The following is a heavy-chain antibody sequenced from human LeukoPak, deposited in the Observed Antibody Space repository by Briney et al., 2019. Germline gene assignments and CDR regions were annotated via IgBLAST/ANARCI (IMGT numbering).Heavy chain of an antibody. Sequence: PGGSLRLSCAASGFTVSSNYMSWVRQAPGKGLEWVSVIYRGGSTYYADSVKGRFTISRDNPKNTLYLQMNSLRAEDTAVYYCARLYNWNPDDYWGQGTLVTVSS. J-gene: IGHJ4*02. CDR3: ARLYNWNPDDY. CDR2: IYRGGST. CDR1: GFTVSSNY. V-gene: IGHV3-66*01. D-gene: IGHD1-20*01.